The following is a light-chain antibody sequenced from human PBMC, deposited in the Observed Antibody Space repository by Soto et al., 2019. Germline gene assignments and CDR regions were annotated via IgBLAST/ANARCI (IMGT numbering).Light chain of an antibody. CDR2: DAS. Sequence: DIKMTQSPSTLSGSVGDRVTITCRASQTISSWLAWYQQKPGKAPKLLIYDASSLESGVPSRFSGSGSGTEFTLTISSLQSEDSAVYYCQQYLRWPPGAFGQGTKVDNK. CDR1: QTISSW. J-gene: IGKJ1*01. V-gene: IGKV1-5*01. CDR3: QQYLRWPPGA.